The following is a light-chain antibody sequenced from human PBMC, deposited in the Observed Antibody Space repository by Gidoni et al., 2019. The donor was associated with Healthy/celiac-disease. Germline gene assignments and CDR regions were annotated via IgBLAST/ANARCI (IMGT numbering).Light chain of an antibody. CDR1: VLAKKY. J-gene: IGLJ3*02. V-gene: IGLV3-27*01. Sequence: SYELTQPSSVSVSPGQTARITCSGDVLAKKYARWFQQKPGQAPVLVIYKDSERPSGIPERFSGSSSGTTVTLTISGAQVEDEADYYCYSAADIPWVFGGGTKLTVL. CDR2: KDS. CDR3: YSAADIPWV.